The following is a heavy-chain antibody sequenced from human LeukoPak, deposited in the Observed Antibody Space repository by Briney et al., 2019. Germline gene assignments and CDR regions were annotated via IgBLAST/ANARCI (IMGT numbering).Heavy chain of an antibody. J-gene: IGHJ4*02. CDR1: GFTFRNHG. D-gene: IGHD6-19*01. CDR2: IWYDGSNK. Sequence: GGSLRLSCAASGFTFRNHGMHWVRQAPGKGLEWVAVIWYDGSNKHYADSVKGRFTVSRDNSKNTLYLQMNSLRAEDTAVYYCARDRSVDYFDYWGQGILDTVSS. CDR3: ARDRSVDYFDY. V-gene: IGHV3-33*01.